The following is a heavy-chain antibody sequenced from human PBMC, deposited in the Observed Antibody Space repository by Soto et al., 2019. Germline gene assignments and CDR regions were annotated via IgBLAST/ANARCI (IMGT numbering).Heavy chain of an antibody. CDR1: GFTFSSYD. D-gene: IGHD6-13*01. Sequence: GESLRLSCAASGFTFSSYDMHWVRQATGKGLEWVSAIGTAGDTYYPGSVKGRFTISRENAKNSLYLQMNSLRAEDTAVYYCARGKSSWPYYYYGMDVWGQGTTVTVSS. V-gene: IGHV3-13*01. CDR2: IGTAGDT. CDR3: ARGKSSWPYYYYGMDV. J-gene: IGHJ6*02.